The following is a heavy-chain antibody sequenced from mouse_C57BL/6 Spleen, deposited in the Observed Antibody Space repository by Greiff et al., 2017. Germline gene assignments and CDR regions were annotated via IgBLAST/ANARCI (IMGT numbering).Heavy chain of an antibody. J-gene: IGHJ3*01. CDR2: INPSTGGT. V-gene: IGHV1-42*01. D-gene: IGHD2-12*01. Sequence: EVQLQQSGPELVKPGASVKISCKASGYSFTGYYMNWVKQSPEKSLEWIGEINPSTGGTTYNQKFKAKATLTVDKSSSTAYMQLKSLTSEDSAVYYCASPLTWWFAYWGQGTLVTVSA. CDR1: GYSFTGYY. CDR3: ASPLTWWFAY.